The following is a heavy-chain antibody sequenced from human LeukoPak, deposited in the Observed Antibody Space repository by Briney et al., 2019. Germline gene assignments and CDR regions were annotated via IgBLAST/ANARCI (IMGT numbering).Heavy chain of an antibody. V-gene: IGHV3-33*08. J-gene: IGHJ5*02. CDR3: ARDLAAAATWFDP. CDR1: GFTFSNAW. Sequence: GGSLRLSRAASGFTFSNAWMSWVRQAPGKGLEWVAVIWYDASNRYYADSVKGRFTISRDNSKKTLYLQMNSLRAEDTAVYFCARDLAAAATWFDPWGQGTLVTVSS. D-gene: IGHD6-13*01. CDR2: IWYDASNR.